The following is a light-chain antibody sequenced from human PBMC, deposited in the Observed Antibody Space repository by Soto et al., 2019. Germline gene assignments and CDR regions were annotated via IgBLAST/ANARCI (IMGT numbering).Light chain of an antibody. CDR2: DAS. V-gene: IGKV3-11*01. J-gene: IGKJ5*01. Sequence: EIVLTQSPATLSLSPGARATLSCRASQSVSNYLAWYQQKPGQAPRLLIYDASNRATGIPARFSGSGSGTEFTLTISSLQSEDFAVYYCQQYNNWPPITFGQGTRLEI. CDR3: QQYNNWPPIT. CDR1: QSVSNY.